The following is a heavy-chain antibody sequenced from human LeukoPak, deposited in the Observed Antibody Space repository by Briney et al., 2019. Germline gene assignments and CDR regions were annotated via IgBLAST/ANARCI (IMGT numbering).Heavy chain of an antibody. V-gene: IGHV3-9*03. CDR3: AKDTVGLTLGGMDV. D-gene: IGHD3-9*01. Sequence: GGSLRLSCAASGFTFDDYAMHWVRQAPRKGLEWVLGISWNSGSIGYADSVKGRFTISRDNAKNSLYLQMNSLRAEDMALYYCAKDTVGLTLGGMDVWGKGTTVTVSS. CDR2: ISWNSGSI. CDR1: GFTFDDYA. J-gene: IGHJ6*04.